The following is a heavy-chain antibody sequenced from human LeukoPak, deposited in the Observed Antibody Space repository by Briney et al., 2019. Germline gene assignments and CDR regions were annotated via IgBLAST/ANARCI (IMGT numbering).Heavy chain of an antibody. CDR3: ARDLWFGELTFDY. J-gene: IGHJ4*02. CDR1: GGTFSSYA. V-gene: IGHV1-69*13. D-gene: IGHD3-10*01. CDR2: IIPIFGTA. Sequence: GASVKVSCKASGGTFSSYAISWVRQAPGQGLEWMGGIIPIFGTANYAQKFQGRVTITADESTSTAYMGLSSLRSEDTAVYYCARDLWFGELTFDYWGQGTLVTVSS.